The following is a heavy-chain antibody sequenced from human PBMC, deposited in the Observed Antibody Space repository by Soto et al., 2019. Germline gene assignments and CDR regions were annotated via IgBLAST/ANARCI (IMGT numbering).Heavy chain of an antibody. J-gene: IGHJ5*02. Sequence: QVQLVQSGAEVKKPGSSVKVSCKASGGTFSSYTISWVRQAPGQGLEWMGRIIPILGIANYAQKFQGRVTITADKSTSTAYMELSSLRSEDTAVYYCAGDYYGSGSYPNWFDPWGQGTLVTVSS. D-gene: IGHD3-10*01. CDR2: IIPILGIA. V-gene: IGHV1-69*08. CDR1: GGTFSSYT. CDR3: AGDYYGSGSYPNWFDP.